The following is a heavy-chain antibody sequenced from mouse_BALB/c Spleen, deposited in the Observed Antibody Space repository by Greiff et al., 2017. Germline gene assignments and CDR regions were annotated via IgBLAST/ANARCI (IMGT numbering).Heavy chain of an antibody. CDR3: ARSGYGNSY. Sequence: QVQLQQSGAELAKPGASVKMSCKASGYTFTSYWMHWVKQRPGQGLEWIGYINPSTGYTEYNQKFKDKATLTADKSSSTAYMQLSSLTSEDSAVYYCARSGYGNSYWGQGTTLTVSS. CDR1: GYTFTSYW. V-gene: IGHV1-7*01. CDR2: INPSTGYT. D-gene: IGHD2-10*02. J-gene: IGHJ2*01.